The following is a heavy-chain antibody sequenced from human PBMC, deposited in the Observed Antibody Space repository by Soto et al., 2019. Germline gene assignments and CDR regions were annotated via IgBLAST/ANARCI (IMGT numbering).Heavy chain of an antibody. V-gene: IGHV1-58*01. CDR3: AAGDSSGYYGG. D-gene: IGHD3-22*01. CDR2: ITVGTGNT. J-gene: IGHJ4*02. CDR1: GFIFTSSS. Sequence: SVKVSCKASGFIFTSSSVQWARQARGQRLEWIGWITVGTGNTNYAQKFQERVSITRDMSTSTAYMELSNLRSEDTAIYYCAAGDSSGYYGGWGQGTQVTVSS.